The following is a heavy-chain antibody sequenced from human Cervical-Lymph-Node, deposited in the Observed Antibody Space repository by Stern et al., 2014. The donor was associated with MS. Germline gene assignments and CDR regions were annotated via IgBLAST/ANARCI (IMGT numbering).Heavy chain of an antibody. CDR3: FAYDLWSDFPDDLWSGHSY. CDR2: ISNNGGTT. Sequence: EVQLVESGGGLVQPGGSLRLSCSVSGLIFSTHAMHWVRQAPGKGLECISAISNNGGTTYYADSVKGRFIISRDNSKNTVSLQMSGLRPEDTALYYCFAYDLWSDFPDDLWSGHSYWGQGTLVTVSS. V-gene: IGHV3-64D*06. CDR1: GLIFSTHA. J-gene: IGHJ4*02. D-gene: IGHD3-3*01.